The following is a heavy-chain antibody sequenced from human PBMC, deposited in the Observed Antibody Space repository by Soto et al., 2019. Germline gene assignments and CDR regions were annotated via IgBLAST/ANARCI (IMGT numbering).Heavy chain of an antibody. CDR1: GGSISSYY. CDR3: ATAGGYSSGWYRDN. Sequence: PSETLSLTCTVSGGSISSYYWSWIRQPPGKGLERIGHIYYSGSTNYNPSPRRRDNISVDASSSQYSLKLRSVTAADTAVYYFATAGGYSSGWYRDNRVHGILVAVSS. CDR2: IYYSGST. V-gene: IGHV4-59*01. D-gene: IGHD6-19*01. J-gene: IGHJ4*03.